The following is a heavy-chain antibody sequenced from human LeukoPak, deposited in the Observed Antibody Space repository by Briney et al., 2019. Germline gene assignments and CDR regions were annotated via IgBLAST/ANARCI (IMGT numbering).Heavy chain of an antibody. CDR2: IYYSGST. Sequence: SETLSLTCTVSGGSISSSSYYWGWIRQPPGKGLEWIGSIYYSGSTYYNPSLKSRVTISVDTSKNQFSLKLSSVTAADTAVYYCARVIWFGEVTPYYYYMDVWGKGTTVTVSS. V-gene: IGHV4-39*07. D-gene: IGHD3-10*01. CDR3: ARVIWFGEVTPYYYYMDV. J-gene: IGHJ6*03. CDR1: GGSISSSSYY.